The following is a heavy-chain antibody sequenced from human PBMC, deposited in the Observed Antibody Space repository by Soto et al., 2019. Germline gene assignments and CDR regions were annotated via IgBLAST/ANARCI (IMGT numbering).Heavy chain of an antibody. D-gene: IGHD6-13*01. J-gene: IGHJ6*02. CDR3: ARGSIVAAEYGMDV. V-gene: IGHV3-33*01. CDR1: GFSFITYG. Sequence: SRRLSCAAYGFSFITYGMHWVRQAPGKGLEWVAVIWHDGSKTYYADSVKGRLIISRDNSKNTLYVQINSLRAEDRGVYFCARGSIVAAEYGMDVWGQGTTVPVSS. CDR2: IWHDGSKT.